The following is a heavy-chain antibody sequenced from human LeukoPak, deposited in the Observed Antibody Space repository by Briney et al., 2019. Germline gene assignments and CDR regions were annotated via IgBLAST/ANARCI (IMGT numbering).Heavy chain of an antibody. CDR2: IYPGDSDT. CDR3: ATNHYSSSWFFDY. Sequence: GELLKTSCQGSGTRFTGYWIAWVRRMPGKGLEGMGIIYPGDSDTRYSPSFQGQVTISADKSISTAYLQWSSLKASDTAMYYCATNHYSSSWFFDYWGQGTLVTVSS. D-gene: IGHD6-13*01. J-gene: IGHJ4*02. CDR1: GTRFTGYW. V-gene: IGHV5-51*01.